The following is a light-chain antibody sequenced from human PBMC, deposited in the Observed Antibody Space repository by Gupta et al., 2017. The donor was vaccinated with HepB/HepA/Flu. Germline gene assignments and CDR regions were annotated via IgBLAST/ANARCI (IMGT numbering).Light chain of an antibody. CDR2: GAS. Sequence: ELVMTQSPATLSVSPGERATLSCRASQSVSSNLAWDQQKPGQAPRLLIYGASTRATGIPARFSGSGSGTEFTLTISSLQSEDFAVYYCQQYNNWPPLTFGGGTKVEIK. CDR3: QQYNNWPPLT. CDR1: QSVSSN. J-gene: IGKJ4*01. V-gene: IGKV3-15*01.